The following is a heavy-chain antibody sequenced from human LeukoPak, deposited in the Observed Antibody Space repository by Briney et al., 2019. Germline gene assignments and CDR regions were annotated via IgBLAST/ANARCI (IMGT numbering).Heavy chain of an antibody. CDR2: INAGNGNT. D-gene: IGHD2-2*02. CDR3: AGPTGYCSSTSCHTPAYYYYGMDV. CDR1: GYTFTSYA. Sequence: ASVKVSCEASGYTFTSYAMHWVRQAPGQRLEWMGWINAGNGNTKYSQKFQGRVTITRDTSASTAYMELSSLRSEDTAVYYCAGPTGYCSSTSCHTPAYYYYGMDVWGKGTTVTVSS. V-gene: IGHV1-3*01. J-gene: IGHJ6*04.